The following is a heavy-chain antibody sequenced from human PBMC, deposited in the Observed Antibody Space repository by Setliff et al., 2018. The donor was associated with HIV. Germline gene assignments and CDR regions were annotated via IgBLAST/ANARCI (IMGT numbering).Heavy chain of an antibody. CDR3: ARVVGTRAVDY. CDR1: GGSISSGSYY. Sequence: SETLSLTCTVSGGSISSGSYYWSWIRQPAGKGLEWIGHIYTSGSTNYNPSLKSRVTMSVDRSKNQFSLKLSSVTAADTAVYYCARVVGTRAVDYWGQGTLVTVSS. CDR2: IYTSGST. V-gene: IGHV4-61*09. D-gene: IGHD2-21*02. J-gene: IGHJ4*02.